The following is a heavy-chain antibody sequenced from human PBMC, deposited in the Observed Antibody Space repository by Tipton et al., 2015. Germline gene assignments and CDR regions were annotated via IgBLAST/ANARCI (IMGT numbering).Heavy chain of an antibody. D-gene: IGHD6-19*01. J-gene: IGHJ3*02. Sequence: TLSLTCTVSGGSISSGGYYWSWIRQHPGKGLEWIGYIYYSGSTYYNPSLKSLVTISVDTSRNQFSLKLSSVTAADTAVYYCARQSGESSGWPSAFDIWGQGTMVTVSS. CDR2: IYYSGST. CDR3: ARQSGESSGWPSAFDI. CDR1: GGSISSGGYY. V-gene: IGHV4-31*01.